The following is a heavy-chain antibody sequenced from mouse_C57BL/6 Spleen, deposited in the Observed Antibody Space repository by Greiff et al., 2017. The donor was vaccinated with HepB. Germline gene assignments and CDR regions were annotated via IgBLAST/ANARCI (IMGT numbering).Heavy chain of an antibody. CDR1: GFTFSDYG. J-gene: IGHJ4*01. CDR2: ISSGSSTI. V-gene: IGHV5-17*01. Sequence: DVKLQESGGGLVKPGGSLKLSCAASGFTFSDYGMHWVRQAPEKGLEWVAYISSGSSTIYYADTVKGRFTISRDNAKNTLFLQMTSLRSEDTAMYYCARRSNYLYAMDYWGQGTSVTVSS. CDR3: ARRSNYLYAMDY. D-gene: IGHD2-5*01.